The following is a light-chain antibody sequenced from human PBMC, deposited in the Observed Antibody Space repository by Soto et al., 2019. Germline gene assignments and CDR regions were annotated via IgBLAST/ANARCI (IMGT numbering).Light chain of an antibody. CDR2: DVS. CDR1: RSAVGGYNY. J-gene: IGLJ1*01. Sequence: QSVLTQPASVSGSPGQSIAISCTGTRSAVGGYNYVSWYQQHPGTAPKLMIYDVSNRPSGVSDRFSGSKSGNTASLTISGIQAEDEADYYCSSYTSTSTYVFGTGTKVTVL. CDR3: SSYTSTSTYV. V-gene: IGLV2-14*01.